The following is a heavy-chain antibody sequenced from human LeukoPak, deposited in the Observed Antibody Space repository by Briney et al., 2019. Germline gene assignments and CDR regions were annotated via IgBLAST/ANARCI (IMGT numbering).Heavy chain of an antibody. CDR2: INPSGGST. D-gene: IGHD3-22*01. V-gene: IGHV1-46*01. J-gene: IGHJ4*02. Sequence: ASVKVSCKASGYTFTSNCIHCDWHAPGQGLEWMGIINPSGGSTSYAQKFQGRVTMTRDTSTSTVYMELSSLRSEATAVYYFARGDNSGDFDYRRQGTLVTVSS. CDR3: ARGDNSGDFDY. CDR1: GYTFTSNC.